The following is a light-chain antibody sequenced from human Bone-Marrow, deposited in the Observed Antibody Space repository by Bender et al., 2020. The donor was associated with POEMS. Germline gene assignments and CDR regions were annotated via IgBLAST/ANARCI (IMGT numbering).Light chain of an antibody. CDR3: SSYSSSNPCV. CDR1: SSDVGSYKL. V-gene: IGLV2-14*02. J-gene: IGLJ3*02. CDR2: EVS. Sequence: QSALTQPASVSGSPGQSITISCTGTSSDVGSYKLVSWYQQYPGKAPKLMIYEVSKRPSGVSNRFSGSKSGNTASLTISWLQAEDEADYYCSSYSSSNPCVFGGGTKLTVL.